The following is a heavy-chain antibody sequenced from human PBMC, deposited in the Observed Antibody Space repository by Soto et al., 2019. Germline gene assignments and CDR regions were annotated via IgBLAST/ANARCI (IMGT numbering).Heavy chain of an antibody. J-gene: IGHJ6*02. V-gene: IGHV1-18*01. CDR3: SRFIMVGGWFDPNYYHGMDV. D-gene: IGHD6-19*01. Sequence: QVQLVQSGAEVKKPGASVTVSCKTSGYTFSNYGINWVRQAPGQGREWMGWISGYNGNTNYAQTVQGRVTMTTDTSTGTVYMELRSLKSDDTAIYYCSRFIMVGGWFDPNYYHGMDVWGQWTTVTVSS. CDR1: GYTFSNYG. CDR2: ISGYNGNT.